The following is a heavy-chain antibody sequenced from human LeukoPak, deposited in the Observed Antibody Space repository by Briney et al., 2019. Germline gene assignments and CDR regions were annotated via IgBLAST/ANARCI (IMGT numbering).Heavy chain of an antibody. CDR2: INSDGSWT. D-gene: IGHD6-19*01. J-gene: IGHJ4*02. CDR3: AKEEIAVPGRDFDS. CDR1: GNYW. Sequence: QSGGSLRLSCAASGNYWMHWVRQAPGKGLVWVSHINSDGSWTSYADSVKGRFTISKDNAKNTVYLQMNSLRAEDTAVYYCAKEEIAVPGRDFDSWGQGTLVTVSS. V-gene: IGHV3-74*01.